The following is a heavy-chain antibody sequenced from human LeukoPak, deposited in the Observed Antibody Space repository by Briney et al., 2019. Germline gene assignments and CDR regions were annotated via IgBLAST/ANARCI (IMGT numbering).Heavy chain of an antibody. V-gene: IGHV3-48*02. CDR3: ARDVYFAFDI. D-gene: IGHD5/OR15-5a*01. CDR1: GFTFSTYS. Sequence: PGGSLRLPCAASGFTFSTYSMNWVRQAPGKGLEWVSYISTGSSAIYYTDSVKGRFTVSRDNAKNSLYLQMNSLRDEDTAVYYCARDVYFAFDIWGQGTMVSVSS. J-gene: IGHJ3*02. CDR2: ISTGSSAI.